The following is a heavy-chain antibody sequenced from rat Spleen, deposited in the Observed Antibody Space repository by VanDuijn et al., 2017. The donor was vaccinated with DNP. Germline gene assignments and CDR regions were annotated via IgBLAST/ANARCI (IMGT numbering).Heavy chain of an antibody. J-gene: IGHJ3*01. D-gene: IGHD1-2*01. CDR3: AARYSSSWFAY. V-gene: IGHV5-22*01. Sequence: EVQLVESGGGLVQPGRSLKLSCAASGFTFSAYYMAWVRQAPAKGLEWVAYIGSPAYAPYHGDSVKGRFTISRDDAKNTLYLQMNSLRSEDTATDYCAARYSSSWFAYWGQGTLVTVSS. CDR1: GFTFSAYY. CDR2: IGSPAYAP.